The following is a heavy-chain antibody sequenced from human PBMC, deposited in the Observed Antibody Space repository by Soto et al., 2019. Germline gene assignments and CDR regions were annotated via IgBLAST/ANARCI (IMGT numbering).Heavy chain of an antibody. CDR1: GYTFTSYG. Sequence: VASVKVSCKASGYTFTSYGISWVRQAPGQGLEWMGWISAYNGNTNYAQKLQGRVTMTTDTSTSTAYMELRSLRSDDTAVYYCARDLIVVVPAARGPNWFDPWGQGTLVTVSS. D-gene: IGHD2-2*01. J-gene: IGHJ5*02. CDR2: ISAYNGNT. V-gene: IGHV1-18*01. CDR3: ARDLIVVVPAARGPNWFDP.